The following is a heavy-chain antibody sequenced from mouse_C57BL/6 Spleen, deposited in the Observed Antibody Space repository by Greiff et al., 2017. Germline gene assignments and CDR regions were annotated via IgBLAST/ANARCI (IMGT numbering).Heavy chain of an antibody. CDR3: ARDEGSSFDY. V-gene: IGHV3-6*01. D-gene: IGHD1-1*01. J-gene: IGHJ2*01. CDR2: ISYDGSN. Sequence: ESGPGLVKPSQSLSLTCSVTGYSITSGYYWNWIRQFPGNKLEWMGYISYDGSNNYNPSLKNRISITRDTSKNQFFLKLNSVTTEDTATYYCARDEGSSFDYWGQGTTLTVSS. CDR1: GYSITSGYY.